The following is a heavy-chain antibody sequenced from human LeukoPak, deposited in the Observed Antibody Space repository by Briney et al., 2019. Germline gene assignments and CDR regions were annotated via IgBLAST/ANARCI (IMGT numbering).Heavy chain of an antibody. Sequence: PGGSLTLSCAASGFTFSSYAMSWVRQAPGKGLEGVSAISGSGGSTYYADSVKGRFTISRDNSKNTLYLQMNSLRAEDTAVYYCAKDREEVEMATIVDYWGQGTLVTVSS. CDR3: AKDREEVEMATIVDY. V-gene: IGHV3-23*01. CDR1: GFTFSSYA. D-gene: IGHD5-24*01. CDR2: ISGSGGST. J-gene: IGHJ4*02.